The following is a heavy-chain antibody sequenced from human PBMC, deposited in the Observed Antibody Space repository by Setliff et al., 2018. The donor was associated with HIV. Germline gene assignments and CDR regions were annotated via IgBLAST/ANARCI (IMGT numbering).Heavy chain of an antibody. Sequence: ASVKVSCKASGYTFTSYAMHWVRQAPGQRLEWMGWINAGNGNTKYSQKFQGRVTITRDTSASTAYMELSSLRSEDTAVYYCARDHEEPYGDYGGSWFDPWGQGTLVTVS. CDR3: ARDHEEPYGDYGGSWFDP. CDR2: INAGNGNT. CDR1: GYTFTSYA. D-gene: IGHD4-17*01. J-gene: IGHJ5*02. V-gene: IGHV1-3*01.